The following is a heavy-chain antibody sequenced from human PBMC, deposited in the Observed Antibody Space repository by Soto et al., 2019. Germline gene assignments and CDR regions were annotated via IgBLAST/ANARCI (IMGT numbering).Heavy chain of an antibody. J-gene: IGHJ6*02. D-gene: IGHD3-10*01. V-gene: IGHV3-30*18. CDR2: ISYDGTNK. Sequence: GGSLRLSCAASGFTFSSYGMHWVRQAPGKGLEWVAVISYDGTNKYYADSVKGRFTISRDSSKNTLYLEMNSLRAEDMAIYYCAKGEYYYGSGIPYYGMDVWGQGTTVTVSS. CDR3: AKGEYYYGSGIPYYGMDV. CDR1: GFTFSSYG.